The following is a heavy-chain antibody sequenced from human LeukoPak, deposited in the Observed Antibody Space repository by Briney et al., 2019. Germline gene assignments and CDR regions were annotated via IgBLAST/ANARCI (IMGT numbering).Heavy chain of an antibody. Sequence: SETLSLTCTVSGGSISSYYWSWIRQPPGKGLEWIGEINHSGSTNYNPSLKSRVTISVDTSKNQFSLKLSSVTAADTAVYYCARLLLTGSGSYIFDYWGQGTLVTVSS. CDR2: INHSGST. V-gene: IGHV4-34*01. CDR3: ARLLLTGSGSYIFDY. J-gene: IGHJ4*02. CDR1: GGSISSYY. D-gene: IGHD3-10*01.